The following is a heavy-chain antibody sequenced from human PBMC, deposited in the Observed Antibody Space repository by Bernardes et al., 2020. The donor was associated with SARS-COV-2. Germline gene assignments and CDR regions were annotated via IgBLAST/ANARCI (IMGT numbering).Heavy chain of an antibody. V-gene: IGHV3-13*01. CDR1: GFTFSSYD. CDR3: ARGNWNYRLSQYYFDY. CDR2: IGTAGDT. Sequence: GGSLRLSCAASGFTFSSYDMHWVRQATGKGLEWVSAIGTAGDTYYPGSVKGRFTISRENAKNSLYLQMNSLRAGDTAVYYCARGNWNYRLSQYYFDYWGQGTLVTVSS. J-gene: IGHJ4*02. D-gene: IGHD1-7*01.